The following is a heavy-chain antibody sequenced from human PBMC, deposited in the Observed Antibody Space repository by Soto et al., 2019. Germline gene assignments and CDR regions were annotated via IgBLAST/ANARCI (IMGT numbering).Heavy chain of an antibody. V-gene: IGHV3-48*02. Sequence: EVQLVESGGGLVQPGGSLRLSSAASGFTFTSNSMNWVRQAPGKGLEWISYITSSSSTIYYADSVKGRFTISRDNAKNSVYLQMNSLRDEDTAVYYCARGRVGTAYFDYWGQGMLVIVSS. CDR1: GFTFTSNS. D-gene: IGHD2-21*02. CDR3: ARGRVGTAYFDY. CDR2: ITSSSSTI. J-gene: IGHJ4*02.